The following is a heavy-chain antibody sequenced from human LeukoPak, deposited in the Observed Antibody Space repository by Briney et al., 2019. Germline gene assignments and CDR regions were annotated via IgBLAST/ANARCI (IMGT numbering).Heavy chain of an antibody. Sequence: NPSQSLSLTWSVSGGSISSYYRSWIRQPPGKGLGWLGYVYSSGSPNYNPSLQSRVTISVDTPKNLFSLKLSSVTAADTAVYYCARDRVVPAARVYYGMDVWGQGTTVTVSS. CDR2: VYSSGSP. CDR1: GGSISSYY. V-gene: IGHV4-59*01. J-gene: IGHJ6*02. CDR3: ARDRVVPAARVYYGMDV. D-gene: IGHD2-2*01.